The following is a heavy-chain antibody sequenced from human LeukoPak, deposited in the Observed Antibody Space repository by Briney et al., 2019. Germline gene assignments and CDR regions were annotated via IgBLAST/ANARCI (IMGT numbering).Heavy chain of an antibody. CDR2: ISAYNGNT. Sequence: ASVKVSCKASGYTFTSYGISWVRQAPGQGLEWMGWISAYNGNTNYAQKLQGRVTMTTDTSTSTAYMELRSLRSDDTAVYYCARLVGARARMSETFDYWGQGTLVTVSS. V-gene: IGHV1-18*01. CDR1: GYTFTSYG. J-gene: IGHJ4*02. D-gene: IGHD1-26*01. CDR3: ARLVGARARMSETFDY.